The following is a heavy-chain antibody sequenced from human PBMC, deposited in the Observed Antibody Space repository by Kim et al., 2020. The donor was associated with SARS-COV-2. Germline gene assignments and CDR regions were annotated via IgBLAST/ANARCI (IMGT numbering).Heavy chain of an antibody. CDR1: GYTFISYY. D-gene: IGHD6-13*01. V-gene: IGHV1-46*01. J-gene: IGHJ4*02. CDR2: INPSGGTT. Sequence: ASVKVSCKASGYTFISYYMHWVRQAPGQGLEWMGIINPSGGTTSYAQKFKGRVTMTRDTSTSTVYMELSSLRSEDTAVYSCARSHSSSRSFDYWGQGTLVTVSS. CDR3: ARSHSSSRSFDY.